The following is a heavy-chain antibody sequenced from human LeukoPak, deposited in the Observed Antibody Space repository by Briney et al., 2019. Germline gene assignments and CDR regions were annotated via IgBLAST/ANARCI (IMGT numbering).Heavy chain of an antibody. CDR2: IRYDGSNK. J-gene: IGHJ4*02. Sequence: GGSLRLSCAASGFTFSDHYMDWVRQAPGKGLEWVAFIRYDGSNKYYADSVKGRFTISRDNSKNTLYLQMNSLRAEDTAVYYCAKDPVPGGYIDYWGQGTLVTVSS. CDR3: AKDPVPGGYIDY. V-gene: IGHV3-30*02. D-gene: IGHD3-22*01. CDR1: GFTFSDHY.